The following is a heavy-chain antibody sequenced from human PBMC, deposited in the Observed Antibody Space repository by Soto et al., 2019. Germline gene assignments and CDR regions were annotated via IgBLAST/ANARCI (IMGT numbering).Heavy chain of an antibody. CDR2: MNEDGGTT. CDR1: GFTFSSYL. Sequence: GGSLRLSCAASGFTFSSYLMHWVRQAPGKGLVWVSRMNEDGGTTDYADSVKGRFTISRDNAKNTLYLQMNSLRVEDTAVYYCASDLSGRADVWGQGTTVTVYS. J-gene: IGHJ6*02. V-gene: IGHV3-74*01. D-gene: IGHD3-10*01. CDR3: ASDLSGRADV.